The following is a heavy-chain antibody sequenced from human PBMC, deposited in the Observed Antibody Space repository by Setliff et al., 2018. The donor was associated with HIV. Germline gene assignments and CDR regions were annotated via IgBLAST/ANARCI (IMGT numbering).Heavy chain of an antibody. J-gene: IGHJ4*02. Sequence: SETLSLTCTVSGGSISSSSYYWGWIRQPPRKGLEWIGSFHSSGSTSYNPSLRSRVTVSVDTSKNQFSLKLSSVTAADTAVYYCASRDTSRYFDDYWGQGTLVTVSS. CDR1: GGSISSSSYY. CDR2: FHSSGST. CDR3: ASRDTSRYFDDY. D-gene: IGHD3-22*01. V-gene: IGHV4-39*01.